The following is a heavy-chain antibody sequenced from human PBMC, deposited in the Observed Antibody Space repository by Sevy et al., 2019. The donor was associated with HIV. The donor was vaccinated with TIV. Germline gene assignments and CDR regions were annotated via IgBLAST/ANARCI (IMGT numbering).Heavy chain of an antibody. D-gene: IGHD3-3*01. CDR2: ISYDGSNK. J-gene: IGHJ4*02. CDR3: ARDAENYDFWSGSGY. CDR1: GFTFSSYA. V-gene: IGHV3-30*04. Sequence: GGSLRLSCAASGFTFSSYAMHWVRQAPGKGLEWVAVISYDGSNKYYADSVKGRFTISRDNSKNTLYLQMNSLRAEDTAVYYCARDAENYDFWSGSGYWGQGTLVTVSS.